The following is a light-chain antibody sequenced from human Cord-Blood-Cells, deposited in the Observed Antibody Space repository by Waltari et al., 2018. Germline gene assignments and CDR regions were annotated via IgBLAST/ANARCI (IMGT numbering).Light chain of an antibody. J-gene: IGLJ3*02. V-gene: IGLV3-21*03. CDR1: KIGRKR. Sequence: SYVLTQPPSVSVAPGKTARITCGGNKIGRKRGHWYQQKPGQAPVLVVYDDSDRPSGIPERFSGSNSGNTATLTISRVEAGDEADYYCQVWDSSSDHWVFGGGTKLTVL. CDR2: DDS. CDR3: QVWDSSSDHWV.